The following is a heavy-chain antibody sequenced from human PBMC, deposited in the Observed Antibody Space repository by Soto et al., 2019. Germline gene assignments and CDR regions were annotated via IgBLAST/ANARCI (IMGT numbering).Heavy chain of an antibody. CDR1: GFTFSDYY. V-gene: IGHV3-11*01. J-gene: IGHJ4*02. Sequence: PGGSLRLSCAASGFTFSDYYMSRIRQAPGKGLEWVSSITSSGSTTYYTDSVKGRFTISRDNAKNSLYLQVNRLRAEDTAVYYCARQRYSYGPYYFDYWGQGTLVTVSS. D-gene: IGHD5-18*01. CDR3: ARQRYSYGPYYFDY. CDR2: ITSSGSTT.